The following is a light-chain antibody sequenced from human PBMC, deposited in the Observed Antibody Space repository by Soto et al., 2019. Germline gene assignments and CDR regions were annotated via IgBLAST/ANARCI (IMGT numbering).Light chain of an antibody. V-gene: IGKV3-15*01. Sequence: EIVMTQSPATLSVSPGGRGTVVCRARQNIGNKLAWYQPKPGQAPRVLIYDTSTRAAGIPARLSGSWSETSFTLPIITLQSDDFAVYDCQQYNTWRSISFGQGTGLE. CDR1: QNIGNK. CDR3: QQYNTWRSIS. CDR2: DTS. J-gene: IGKJ5*01.